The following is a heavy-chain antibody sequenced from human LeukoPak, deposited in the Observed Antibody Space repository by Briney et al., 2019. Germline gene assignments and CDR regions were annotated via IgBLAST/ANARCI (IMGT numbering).Heavy chain of an antibody. CDR3: ARASPRGYFDY. V-gene: IGHV3-21*01. J-gene: IGHJ4*02. CDR1: GFTFSSYS. CDR2: ISSSSSYI. Sequence: GGSLRLSCAASGFTFSSYSINWVRQAPGKGLEWVSSISSSSSYIYYADSVKGRFTISRDNAKNSLYLQMNSLRAEDTAVYYCARASPRGYFDYWGQGTLVTVSS.